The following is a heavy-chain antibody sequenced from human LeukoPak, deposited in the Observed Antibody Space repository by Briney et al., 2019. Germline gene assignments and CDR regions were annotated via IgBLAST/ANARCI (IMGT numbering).Heavy chain of an antibody. CDR3: ARGTFAAADAFDI. Sequence: GGSLRLSCAASGGTFSSYAISWVRQAPGQGLEWMGGIIPIFGTANYAQKFQGRVTITADESTSTAYMELNRLRSDDTAVYYCARGTFAAADAFDIWGQGTMVTVSS. CDR2: IIPIFGTA. J-gene: IGHJ3*02. CDR1: GGTFSSYA. D-gene: IGHD6-13*01. V-gene: IGHV1-69*01.